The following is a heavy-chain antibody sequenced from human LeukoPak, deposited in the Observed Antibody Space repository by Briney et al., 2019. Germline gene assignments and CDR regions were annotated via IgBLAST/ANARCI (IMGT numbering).Heavy chain of an antibody. D-gene: IGHD5-12*01. Sequence: RPGGSLRLSCAASGFTVSSNHMSWVRQAPGKGLEWVSVIYSGGSTYYADSVKGRFTISRDNSKNTLYLQMNSLRAEDTAVYYCARDLFGGYDTDYWGQGTLVTVSS. CDR1: GFTVSSNH. J-gene: IGHJ4*02. V-gene: IGHV3-66*01. CDR2: IYSGGST. CDR3: ARDLFGGYDTDY.